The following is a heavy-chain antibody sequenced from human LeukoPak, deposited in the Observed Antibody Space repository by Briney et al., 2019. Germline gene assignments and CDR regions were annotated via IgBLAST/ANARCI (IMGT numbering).Heavy chain of an antibody. CDR3: AKRITEAAGIYFDS. CDR2: IYGGGTNT. D-gene: IGHD6-19*01. Sequence: GGSLRLSCAGSGFSLSSFAMTWVRQAPGKGLEWVSTIYGGGTNTFYADSVKGRFTISRDDSKNMRFLEMDSLRPEDTAVYFCAKRITEAAGIYFDSWGQGTLVTVSS. V-gene: IGHV3-23*01. J-gene: IGHJ4*02. CDR1: GFSLSSFA.